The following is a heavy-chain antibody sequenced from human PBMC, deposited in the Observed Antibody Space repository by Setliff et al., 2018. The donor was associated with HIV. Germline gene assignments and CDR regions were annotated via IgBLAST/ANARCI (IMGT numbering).Heavy chain of an antibody. CDR3: ARKLQPGYGMDV. J-gene: IGHJ6*02. CDR2: IRSKAYGGTT. Sequence: GGSLRLSCTASGFTFGDYAMSWVRQAPGKGLEWVGFIRSKAYGGTTEYAASVKGRFTISRDDSKNTLYLQMNSLRAEDTTVYYCARKLQPGYGMDVWGQGTTVTVSS. CDR1: GFTFGDYA. D-gene: IGHD5-18*01. V-gene: IGHV3-49*04.